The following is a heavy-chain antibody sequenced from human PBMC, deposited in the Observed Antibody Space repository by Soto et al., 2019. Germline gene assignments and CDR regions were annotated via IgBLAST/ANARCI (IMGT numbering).Heavy chain of an antibody. J-gene: IGHJ3*02. Sequence: SVKVSCKASGGTFSSYAISWVRQAPGQGLEWMGGIIPIFGTANYAQKFQGRVTITADKSRSTAYMELSSLRSEDTAVYNCARGGFGLNDSSGYYIPGAFDIWGQGTMVTVSS. CDR2: IIPIFGTA. CDR1: GGTFSSYA. D-gene: IGHD3-22*01. CDR3: ARGGFGLNDSSGYYIPGAFDI. V-gene: IGHV1-69*06.